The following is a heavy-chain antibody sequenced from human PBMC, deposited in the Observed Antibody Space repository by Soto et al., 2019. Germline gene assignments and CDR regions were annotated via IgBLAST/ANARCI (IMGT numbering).Heavy chain of an antibody. D-gene: IGHD1-1*01. CDR3: AKDLSRYNWNGPRLDY. CDR1: GFTFSSYG. CDR2: ISYDGSNK. J-gene: IGHJ4*02. V-gene: IGHV3-30*18. Sequence: QVQLVESGGGVVQPGRSLRLSCAASGFTFSSYGMHWVRQAPGKGLEWVAVISYDGSNKYYADSVKGRFTISRDNSKNTLYLQMNSLRAEDTAVYYCAKDLSRYNWNGPRLDYRGQGTLVTVSS.